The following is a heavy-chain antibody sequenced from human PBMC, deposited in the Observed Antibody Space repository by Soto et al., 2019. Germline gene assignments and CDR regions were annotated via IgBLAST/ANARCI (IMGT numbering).Heavy chain of an antibody. CDR2: IFYSGTT. CDR3: ARDLWVEPELYYYGMDV. Sequence: SETLSLTCTVSGDSISSADYYWSWIRQTPGKGLEWIGHIFYSGTTHYNPSLKSRLTISVDTSKNHFSLRLTSVTAADTAVYYCARDLWVEPELYYYGMDVWGQGTTVTVSS. V-gene: IGHV4-30-4*01. J-gene: IGHJ6*02. CDR1: GDSISSADYY. D-gene: IGHD1-1*01.